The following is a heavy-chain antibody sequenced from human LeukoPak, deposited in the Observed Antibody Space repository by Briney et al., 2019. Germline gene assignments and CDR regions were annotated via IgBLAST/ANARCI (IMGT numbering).Heavy chain of an antibody. D-gene: IGHD5-24*01. CDR3: ARESRDSKDGYNFDY. CDR1: GFTSSSYS. V-gene: IGHV3-21*01. Sequence: GGSLRLSCAASGFTSSSYSMNWVRQAPGKGLEWVSSTSSSSSYIYYADSVKGRFTISRDNAKNSLYLQMNSLRAEDTAVYYCARESRDSKDGYNFDYWGQGTLVTVSS. CDR2: TSSSSSYI. J-gene: IGHJ4*02.